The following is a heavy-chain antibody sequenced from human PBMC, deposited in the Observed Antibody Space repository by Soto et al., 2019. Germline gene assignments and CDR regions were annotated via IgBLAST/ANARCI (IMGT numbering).Heavy chain of an antibody. CDR1: GYTFTRSG. CDR3: AKNGQPPYYYGMDV. V-gene: IGHV1-18*01. J-gene: IGHJ6*02. Sequence: ASVKVSCKASGYTFTRSGISWVRQAPGQGLEWMGWISGYNGDTKYAQKFQGRVTMTVDTSTTTAYMELRSLTSDDRAVYYCAKNGQPPYYYGMDVWGQGTTVTVSS. D-gene: IGHD2-8*01. CDR2: ISGYNGDT.